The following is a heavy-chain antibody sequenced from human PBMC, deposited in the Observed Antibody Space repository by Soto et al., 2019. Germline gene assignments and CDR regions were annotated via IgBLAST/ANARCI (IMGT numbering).Heavy chain of an antibody. J-gene: IGHJ6*02. D-gene: IGHD3-16*01. CDR1: GYSFTSYW. Sequence: GESLKISCKGSGYSFTSYWIGWVRQMPGKGLEWMGIIYPGDSDTRYSPSFQGQVTISADKSISTAYLQMNSLKTEDTAVYYCTTDLLIYYYGMDVWGQGTTVTVSS. CDR3: TTDLLIYYYGMDV. CDR2: IYPGDSDT. V-gene: IGHV5-51*01.